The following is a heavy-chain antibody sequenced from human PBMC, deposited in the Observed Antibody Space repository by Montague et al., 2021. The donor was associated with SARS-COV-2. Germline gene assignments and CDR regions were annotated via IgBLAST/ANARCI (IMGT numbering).Heavy chain of an antibody. V-gene: IGHV3-33*01. CDR3: ARDLVGATYFDY. Sequence: SLRLSCAASGFTFSSYGMHWVRQAPGKGLEWVAVIWYDGSNKYYADSVKGRFTISRDISKNTLYLQMNSLRAEDTAVYYCARDLVGATYFDYWGQGTLVTVSS. CDR2: IWYDGSNK. CDR1: GFTFSSYG. J-gene: IGHJ4*02. D-gene: IGHD1-26*01.